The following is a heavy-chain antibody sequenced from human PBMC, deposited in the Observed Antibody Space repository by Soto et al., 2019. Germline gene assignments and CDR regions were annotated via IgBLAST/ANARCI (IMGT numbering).Heavy chain of an antibody. D-gene: IGHD2-2*01. V-gene: IGHV1-69*01. Sequence: QVQLVQSGAEVKKPGSSVKVSCKASGGTFSSYAISWVRQAPGQGLEWMGGIIPIFCTANYAQKFQGRVTITADESTSTAYMELSSLRSEDTAVYYCARDWGDIVVVPAATRGGMDVWGQGTTVTVSS. CDR3: ARDWGDIVVVPAATRGGMDV. CDR1: GGTFSSYA. J-gene: IGHJ6*02. CDR2: IIPIFCTA.